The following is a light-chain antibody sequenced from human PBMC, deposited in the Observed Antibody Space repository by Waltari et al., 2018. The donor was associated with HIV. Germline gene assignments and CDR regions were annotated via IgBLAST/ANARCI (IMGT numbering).Light chain of an antibody. CDR1: QDIRKL. CDR3: QQYDMVPRT. Sequence: DIQMTQSPSSLSASVGDRVTITCQASQDIRKLLNWYQQKPGNAPRLVIFDATNLETGVPSRFSGSGSGTKFTFTISSLQHEDVGTYYCQQYDMVPRTFGQGTKLEIK. V-gene: IGKV1-33*01. J-gene: IGKJ2*01. CDR2: DAT.